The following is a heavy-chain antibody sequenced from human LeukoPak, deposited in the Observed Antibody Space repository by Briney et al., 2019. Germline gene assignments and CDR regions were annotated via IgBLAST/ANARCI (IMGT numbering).Heavy chain of an antibody. J-gene: IGHJ4*02. Sequence: QSGGSLRLSCAASGFTVSSNYMSWVRQAPGKGLEWVAFIRYDGSNKYYADSVKGRFTISRDNSKNTLYLQMNSLRAEDTAVYYCAKDMSSSWSSFDYWGQGALVTVSS. CDR1: GFTVSSNY. CDR2: IRYDGSNK. V-gene: IGHV3-30*02. D-gene: IGHD6-13*01. CDR3: AKDMSSSWSSFDY.